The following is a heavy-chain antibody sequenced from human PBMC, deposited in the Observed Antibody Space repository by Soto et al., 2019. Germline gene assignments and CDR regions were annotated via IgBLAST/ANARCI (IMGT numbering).Heavy chain of an antibody. D-gene: IGHD2-21*01. CDR1: GGSFSGYY. CDR3: AARSLAYCCGDCYYFDY. CDR2: INHSGST. Sequence: QVQLQQWGAGLLKPSETLSLTCAVYGGSFSGYYWSWIRQPPGKGLEWIGEINHSGSTNYNPSLNSLDTISVDTSKNQFSLKLSSVTAADTAVYYCAARSLAYCCGDCYYFDYWGQGTLVTVSS. J-gene: IGHJ4*02. V-gene: IGHV4-34*01.